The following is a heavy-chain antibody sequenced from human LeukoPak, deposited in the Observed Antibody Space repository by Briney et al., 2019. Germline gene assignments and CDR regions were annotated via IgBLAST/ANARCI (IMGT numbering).Heavy chain of an antibody. V-gene: IGHV4-39*01. CDR3: ARHWCTSTSCYSFFDY. CDR1: GGSISSSSYY. D-gene: IGHD2-2*01. J-gene: IGHJ4*02. Sequence: SETLSLTCTVSGGSISSSSYYWGWIRQSPGKGLEWIGSIDYSGSTYYNPSLKGRVTISVDTSKNQFSLKLSSVTAADTAVFFCARHWCTSTSCYSFFDYWGQGTLVTVSS. CDR2: IDYSGST.